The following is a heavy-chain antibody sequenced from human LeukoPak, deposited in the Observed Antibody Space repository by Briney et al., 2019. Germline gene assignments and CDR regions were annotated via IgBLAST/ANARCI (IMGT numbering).Heavy chain of an antibody. D-gene: IGHD4-23*01. V-gene: IGHV3-48*01. J-gene: IGHJ4*02. CDR2: ISSSSSTI. CDR1: GFTFSSYS. CDR3: AREADYGGSSGNDY. Sequence: GGSLRLSCAASGFTFSSYSMNWVRQAPGKGLEWVSYISSSSSTIYYADSVKGRFTISRDNAKNSLYLQMNSLRAEDTAVYYCAREADYGGSSGNDYWGQGTLVTVSS.